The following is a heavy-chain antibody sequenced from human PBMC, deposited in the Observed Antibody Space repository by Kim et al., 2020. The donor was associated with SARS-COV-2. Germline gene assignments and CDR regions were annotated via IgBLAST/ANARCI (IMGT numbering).Heavy chain of an antibody. V-gene: IGHV4-61*02. J-gene: IGHJ4*02. CDR2: IYTSRST. D-gene: IGHD3-10*01. CDR3: ARGCELYYFDY. CDR1: GGSISSGSYY. Sequence: SETLSLTCTVSGGSISSGSYYWSWIRQPAGKGLEWIGRIYTSRSTNYNPSLKSRVTISVDTSKNQFSLKLSSVTAADTAVYYCARGCELYYFDYWGQGTLVTVSS.